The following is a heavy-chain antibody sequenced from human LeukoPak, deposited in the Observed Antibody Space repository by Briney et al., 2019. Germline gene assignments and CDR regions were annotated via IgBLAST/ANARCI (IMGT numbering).Heavy chain of an antibody. V-gene: IGHV1-3*02. CDR3: ARGGSDDYGDYTLGY. J-gene: IGHJ4*02. Sequence: EASVKVSCKASGYTFTSYAMHWVRQAPGQRLEWMGWSNAGNGNTKYSQEFQGRVTITRDTSASTAYMELSSLRSEDMAVYYCARGGSDDYGDYTLGYWGQGTLVTVSS. CDR2: SNAGNGNT. D-gene: IGHD4-17*01. CDR1: GYTFTSYA.